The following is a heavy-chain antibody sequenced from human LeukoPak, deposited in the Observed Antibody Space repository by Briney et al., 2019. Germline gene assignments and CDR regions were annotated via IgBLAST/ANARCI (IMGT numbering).Heavy chain of an antibody. J-gene: IGHJ3*02. CDR1: GYTFTSYG. CDR2: ISAYNGNT. D-gene: IGHD2-15*01. Sequence: GASVKVSCKASGYTFTSYGISWVRQAPGQGLEWMGWISAYNGNTNYAQKLQGRVTMTTDTSTSTAYMELRSLRSDDTAVYYYARDGDCSGGSCYSDAFDIWGQGTMVTVSS. CDR3: ARDGDCSGGSCYSDAFDI. V-gene: IGHV1-18*01.